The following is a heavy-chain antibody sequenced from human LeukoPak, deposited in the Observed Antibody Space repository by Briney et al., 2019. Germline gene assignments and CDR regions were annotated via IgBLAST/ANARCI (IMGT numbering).Heavy chain of an antibody. CDR2: ISGSSTYI. D-gene: IGHD3-10*01. Sequence: GGPLRLSCAASGFTFSSYSINWVRQAPGKGLEWVSSISGSSTYIYYADSVKGRFTISRDNAKNSLSLQMNSLRVEDTAVYYCARYRGDGFDIWGQGTMVTVSS. CDR1: GFTFSSYS. V-gene: IGHV3-21*01. J-gene: IGHJ3*02. CDR3: ARYRGDGFDI.